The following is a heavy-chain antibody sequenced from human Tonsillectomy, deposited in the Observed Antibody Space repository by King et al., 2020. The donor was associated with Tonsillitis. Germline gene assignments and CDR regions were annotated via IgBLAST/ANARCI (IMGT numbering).Heavy chain of an antibody. J-gene: IGHJ4*02. CDR3: ARGDLIAATG. Sequence: VQLQQWGAGLLKPSETLSLTCAAYGDSFSGYYWSWIRQPPGKGLEWMVEINHSGSNKYNPSLKRRVTISGDTSKNQFSRKLSSVTAADTAVYYCARGDLIAATGWGQGTLVTVSS. V-gene: IGHV4-34*01. CDR1: GDSFSGYY. CDR2: INHSGSN. D-gene: IGHD6-13*01.